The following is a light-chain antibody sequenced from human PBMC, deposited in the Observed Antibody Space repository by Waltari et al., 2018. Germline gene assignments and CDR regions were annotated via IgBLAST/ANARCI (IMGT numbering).Light chain of an antibody. Sequence: SYDLTQPPSVSVSPGPTATFTCSGDKLGDKFASWYQQRPGQPPLLVIYQDTRRPPGFSDLSSATNSENTATLTISGTEPLDEADYYSQGWDSITVVFGGGTKLTVL. J-gene: IGLJ2*01. CDR1: KLGDKF. CDR2: QDT. CDR3: QGWDSITVV. V-gene: IGLV3-1*01.